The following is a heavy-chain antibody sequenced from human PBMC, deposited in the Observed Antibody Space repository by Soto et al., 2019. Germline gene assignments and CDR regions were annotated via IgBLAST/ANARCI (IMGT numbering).Heavy chain of an antibody. Sequence: QVQLQESGPGLVKPSGTLSLTCAVSGGSISTSNWWSWVRQPPGKGLEWIGEVYRTGSTNYNPSLESRLTISVDKSKNQFSLKRTSVTSADTAVYYCARARATIAAADIFYCCGQGTLVTVSS. CDR1: GGSISTSNW. D-gene: IGHD6-13*01. CDR2: VYRTGST. V-gene: IGHV4-4*02. J-gene: IGHJ4*02. CDR3: ARARATIAAADIFYC.